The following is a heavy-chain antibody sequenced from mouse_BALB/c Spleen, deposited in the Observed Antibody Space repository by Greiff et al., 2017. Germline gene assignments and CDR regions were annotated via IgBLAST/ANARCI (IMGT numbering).Heavy chain of an antibody. CDR2: ISTYYGNT. D-gene: IGHD2-1*01. J-gene: IGHJ4*01. Sequence: VQLQQPGPELVRPGVSVKISCKGSGYTFTDYAMHWVKQSHAKSLEWIGVISTYYGNTNYNQKFKGKATMTVDKSSSTAYMELARLTSEDSAIYYCARYYGNYCAMDYWGQGTSVTVSS. CDR1: GYTFTDYA. CDR3: ARYYGNYCAMDY. V-gene: IGHV1-67*01.